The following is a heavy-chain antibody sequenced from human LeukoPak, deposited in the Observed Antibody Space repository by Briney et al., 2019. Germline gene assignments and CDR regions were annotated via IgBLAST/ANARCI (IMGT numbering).Heavy chain of an antibody. J-gene: IGHJ4*02. Sequence: SETLSLKCTVAASSISSHYWSWLRQPPGKGPEWIGYIYYSGSTNYNPSLKSRVTISVDTSKNQFSLNLSSVTAADTAVYYCARTRDGYNSASPFDSWGQGTLVTVSS. CDR3: ARTRDGYNSASPFDS. D-gene: IGHD5-24*01. CDR2: IYYSGST. CDR1: ASSISSHY. V-gene: IGHV4-59*11.